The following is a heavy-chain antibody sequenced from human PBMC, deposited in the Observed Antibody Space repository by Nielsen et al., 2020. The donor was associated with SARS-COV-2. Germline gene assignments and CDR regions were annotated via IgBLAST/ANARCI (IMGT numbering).Heavy chain of an antibody. V-gene: IGHV4-39*01. CDR1: GGSISSGGYY. D-gene: IGHD6-13*01. J-gene: IGHJ6*02. CDR3: ARHPGIAAAGFYYYYGMDV. CDR2: IYYSGST. Sequence: SETLSLTCTVSGGSISSGGYYWSWIRQPPGKGLEWIGSIYYSGSTYYNPSLKSRVTISVDTSKNQFSLKLSSVTAADTAVYYCARHPGIAAAGFYYYYGMDVWGQGTTVTVSS.